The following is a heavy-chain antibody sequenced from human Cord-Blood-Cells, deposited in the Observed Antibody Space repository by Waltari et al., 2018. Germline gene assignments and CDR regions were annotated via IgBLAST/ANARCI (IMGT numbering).Heavy chain of an antibody. CDR3: ARGIAAAGSALNYFDY. D-gene: IGHD6-13*01. J-gene: IGHJ4*02. CDR2: IIPIFGTA. Sequence: QVQLVQSGAEVKKPGSSVKVSCKASGGTFSSYAIRWVRQAPGQGLEWMGGIIPIFGTANYAQKFQGRVTITADKSTSTAYMELSSLRSEDTAVYYCARGIAAAGSALNYFDYWGQGTLVTVSS. V-gene: IGHV1-69*06. CDR1: GGTFSSYA.